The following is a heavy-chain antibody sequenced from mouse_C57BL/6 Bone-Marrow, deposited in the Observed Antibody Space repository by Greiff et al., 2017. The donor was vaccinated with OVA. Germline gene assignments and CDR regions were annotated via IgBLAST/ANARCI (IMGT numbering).Heavy chain of an antibody. CDR1: GYSITSGYY. D-gene: IGHD3-3*01. CDR2: ISYDGSN. J-gene: IGHJ2*01. V-gene: IGHV3-6*01. Sequence: EVKLMESGPGLVKPSQSLSLTCSVTGYSITSGYYWNWIRQFPGNKLEWMGYISYDGSNNYNPSLKNRISITRDTSKNQFFLKLNSVTTEDTATYYCAREGDQFDYWGQGTTLTVSS. CDR3: AREGDQFDY.